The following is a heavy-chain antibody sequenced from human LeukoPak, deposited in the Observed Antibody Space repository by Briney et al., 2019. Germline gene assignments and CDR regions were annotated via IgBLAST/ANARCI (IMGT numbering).Heavy chain of an antibody. CDR2: ILDSGYST. Sequence: GGSLRLSCAASGFTFSHYLMHWVRQAPGKGLEWVSGILDSGYSTYYANSVKGRFTISRDNSNNTLYLQMNSLRAEDTAVYYCAKLGGHPLHNYYVGVWGKGTTVAVSS. D-gene: IGHD3-16*01. V-gene: IGHV3-23*01. J-gene: IGHJ6*03. CDR1: GFTFSHYL. CDR3: AKLGGHPLHNYYVGV.